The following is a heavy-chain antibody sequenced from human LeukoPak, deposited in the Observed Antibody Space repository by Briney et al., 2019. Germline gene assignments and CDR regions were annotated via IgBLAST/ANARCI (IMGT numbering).Heavy chain of an antibody. CDR3: ARLMAAGTNYGMDV. V-gene: IGHV1-2*02. Sequence: EASVKVSCKASGGTFSSYAISWVRQAPGQGLEWMGWINPNSGGTNYAQKFQGRVTMTRDTSISTAYMELSRLRSDDTAVYYCARLMAAGTNYGMDVWGQGTTVTVSS. CDR1: GGTFSSYA. J-gene: IGHJ6*02. D-gene: IGHD6-13*01. CDR2: INPNSGGT.